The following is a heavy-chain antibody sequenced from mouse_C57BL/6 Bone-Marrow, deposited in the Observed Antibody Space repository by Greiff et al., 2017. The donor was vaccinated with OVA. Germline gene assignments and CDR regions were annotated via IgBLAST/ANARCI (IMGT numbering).Heavy chain of an antibody. CDR3: TRNDDYDY. CDR2: IHPETGGT. CDR1: GYTFTDYE. D-gene: IGHD2-4*01. J-gene: IGHJ2*01. Sequence: VQLQQPGAELVRPGASVTLSCKASGYTFTDYEMHWVKQTPVHGLEWIGAIHPETGGTAYNQKFKGKAILTADKSSSTAYMELRSLTSEDSAVYYCTRNDDYDYWGQGTTLTVSS. V-gene: IGHV1-15*01.